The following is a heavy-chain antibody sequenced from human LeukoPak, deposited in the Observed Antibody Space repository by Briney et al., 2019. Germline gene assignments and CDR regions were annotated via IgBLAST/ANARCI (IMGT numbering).Heavy chain of an antibody. J-gene: IGHJ4*02. CDR2: ISTYNGDT. CDR3: AKCSDTIVPCSFDY. V-gene: IGHV1-18*01. CDR1: GYTFTSYG. Sequence: GASVKVSCKASGYTFTSYGISWVRQAPGQGLEWMGWISTYNGDTNYAQKLQGRVTMTTDTSTNTAYMELRSLRSDDTAVYYCAKCSDTIVPCSFDYWGQGTLVTVSS. D-gene: IGHD2/OR15-2a*01.